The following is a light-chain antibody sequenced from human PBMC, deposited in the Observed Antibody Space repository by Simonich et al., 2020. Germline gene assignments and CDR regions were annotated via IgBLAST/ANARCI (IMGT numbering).Light chain of an antibody. CDR1: ALPNKY. V-gene: IGLV3-10*01. J-gene: IGLJ3*02. CDR2: EDS. CDR3: YSTDSSGNHRV. Sequence: SYELTQPPSVSVSPGQTARITCSGDALPNKYAYWYQQKSGQAPVLVIYEDSKRPSVIPEGFSGSSSGTMATLTISGAQVEDEADYYCYSTDSSGNHRVFGGGTKLTVL.